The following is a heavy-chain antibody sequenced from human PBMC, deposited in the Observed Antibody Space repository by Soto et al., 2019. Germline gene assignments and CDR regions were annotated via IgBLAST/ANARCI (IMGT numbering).Heavy chain of an antibody. CDR3: ARGSSHCYDSSGYDY. CDR2: ITPIFGTA. D-gene: IGHD3-22*01. Sequence: AAPVKVSCKASGGTFSSYAISPLRQAPGQGLEWMGGITPIFGTANYAQKFQGRVTITADESTSTAYMELSSLRCEDTAVYSCARGSSHCYDSSGYDYWGQGSLETVNS. V-gene: IGHV1-69*01. CDR1: GGTFSSYA. J-gene: IGHJ4*02.